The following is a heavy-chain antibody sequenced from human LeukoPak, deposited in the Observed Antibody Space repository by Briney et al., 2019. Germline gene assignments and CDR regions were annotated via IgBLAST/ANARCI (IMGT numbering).Heavy chain of an antibody. CDR1: GGSFSGYY. J-gene: IGHJ4*02. CDR3: VRGRVDIVVVPAAMSRYFDY. Sequence: SETLSLTCAVYGGSFSGYYWSWIRQPPGKGLEWIGEINHSGSTNYNPSLKSRVTISVDTSKNQFSLKLSSVTAADTAVYYCVRGRVDIVVVPAAMSRYFDYWGQGTLVTVSS. D-gene: IGHD2-2*03. V-gene: IGHV4-34*01. CDR2: INHSGST.